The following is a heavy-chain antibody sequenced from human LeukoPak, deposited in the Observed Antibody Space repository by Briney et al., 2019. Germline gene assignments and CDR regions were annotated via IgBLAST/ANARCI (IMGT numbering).Heavy chain of an antibody. V-gene: IGHV5-51*01. CDR1: GYSFTSFR. CDR2: IYPGDSDT. Sequence: GESLKISCKGSGYSFTSFRICWVRQMPGKGLEWMGIIYPGDSDTRYSPSFQGQVTISADKSISTAYLQWSSLKASDTAMYYFLSRLETEYDILTGTSGHDAFDIWGQGTMVTVSS. D-gene: IGHD3-9*01. CDR3: LSRLETEYDILTGTSGHDAFDI. J-gene: IGHJ3*02.